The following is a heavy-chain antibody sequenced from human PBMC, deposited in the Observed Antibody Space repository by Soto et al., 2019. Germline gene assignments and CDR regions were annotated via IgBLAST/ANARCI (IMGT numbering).Heavy chain of an antibody. CDR2: LSGGGDVI. V-gene: IGHV3-23*01. CDR1: GFTFNNYA. Sequence: GGSLRLSCEASGFTFNNYAMNWVRRAPGKGLEWVSALSGGGDVIYYADSVKGRFTISRDISKNTLYLQMDSLRAEDTAVYYCAKDRFGGSIAVASRAYSYYGMDVWGQGTTVTVSS. D-gene: IGHD6-19*01. CDR3: AKDRFGGSIAVASRAYSYYGMDV. J-gene: IGHJ6*02.